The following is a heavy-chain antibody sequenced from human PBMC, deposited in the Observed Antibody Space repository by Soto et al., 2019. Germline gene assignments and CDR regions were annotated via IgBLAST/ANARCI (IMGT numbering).Heavy chain of an antibody. CDR1: GDSVSSNSAA. D-gene: IGHD3-9*01. CDR2: TYYRSQWFN. V-gene: IGHV6-1*01. CDR3: ERVFGILTGYSLSSYYGMDG. J-gene: IGHJ6*02. Sequence: SQTLSLTCAISGDSVSSNSAAWNWIRQSPSRGLEWLGRTYYRSQWFNDYAVSVKSRITINPDTSKNQFSLRLNSVTPEDTAVYYFERVFGILTGYSLSSYYGMDGGGQGTTVTV.